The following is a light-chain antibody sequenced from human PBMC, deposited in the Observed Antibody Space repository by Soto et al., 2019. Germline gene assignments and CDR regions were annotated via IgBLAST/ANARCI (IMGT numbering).Light chain of an antibody. CDR2: GAS. Sequence: EVVMRQSPATLSLSPGDGATLSCRVSQGIGDTLAWYQHKPGQTPRLLIYGASTRATGIPARFSGSGSGTEFTLTISSLQSEDFAVYYCQQYNNWPPWTXGQGTKVDI. CDR3: QQYNNWPPWT. CDR1: QGIGDT. V-gene: IGKV3-15*01. J-gene: IGKJ1*01.